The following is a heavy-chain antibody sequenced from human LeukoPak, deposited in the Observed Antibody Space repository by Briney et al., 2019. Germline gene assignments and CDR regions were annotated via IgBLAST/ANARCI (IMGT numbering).Heavy chain of an antibody. V-gene: IGHV3-30*18. CDR3: AKGGMVRGVITASDY. CDR1: GFTFSSYG. Sequence: PGGSLRLSCEASGFTFSSYGMHWVRRAPGKGLEWMTVIPHDGSNKYYVDSVKGRFTISRDNSKSTLYLQMNSLRAEDTAVYYCAKGGMVRGVITASDYWGQGTLVTVSS. D-gene: IGHD3-10*01. J-gene: IGHJ4*02. CDR2: IPHDGSNK.